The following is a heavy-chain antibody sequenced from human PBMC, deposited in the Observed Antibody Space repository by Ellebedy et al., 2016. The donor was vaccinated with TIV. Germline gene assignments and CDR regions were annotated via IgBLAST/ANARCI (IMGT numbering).Heavy chain of an antibody. CDR1: GGSVSSGSHF. Sequence: SETLSLTXSVSGGSVSSGSHFWSWIRQPPGKGLEWIGYIFFSGSTKYNPSLKRRVTISMDRSKNQFSLILTSVTAADTAVYYCAGDKETAMDRFDYWGQGTLVTVSS. J-gene: IGHJ4*02. CDR2: IFFSGST. D-gene: IGHD2-21*02. V-gene: IGHV4-61*01. CDR3: AGDKETAMDRFDY.